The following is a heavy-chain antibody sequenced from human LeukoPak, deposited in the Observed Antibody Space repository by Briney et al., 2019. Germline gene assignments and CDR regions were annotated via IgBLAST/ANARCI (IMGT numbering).Heavy chain of an antibody. V-gene: IGHV1-24*01. J-gene: IGHJ5*02. CDR3: ARDRGVMRSNWFDP. CDR1: GYTLTELS. D-gene: IGHD3-10*01. CDR2: FDPEDGET. Sequence: GASVKVSCKVSGYTLTELSMHWVRQAPGKGLEWMGGFDPEDGETIYAQKLQGRVTMTTDTSTSTAYMELRSLRSDDTAVYYCARDRGVMRSNWFDPWGQGTLVIVSS.